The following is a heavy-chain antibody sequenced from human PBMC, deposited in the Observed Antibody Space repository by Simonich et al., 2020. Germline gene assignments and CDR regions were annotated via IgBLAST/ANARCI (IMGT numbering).Heavy chain of an antibody. J-gene: IGHJ4*02. CDR1: GYTFTSYD. V-gene: IGHV1-8*03. Sequence: QVQLVQSGAELKKPGASVKVSCKASGYTFTSYDINWVRQATGQGLECMGWMNPNRGTTGYAQKFQGRGTITRNTSISTAYMELSSLRSEDTAVYYCARGIGSSWYFDYWGQGTLVTVSS. D-gene: IGHD6-13*01. CDR3: ARGIGSSWYFDY. CDR2: MNPNRGTT.